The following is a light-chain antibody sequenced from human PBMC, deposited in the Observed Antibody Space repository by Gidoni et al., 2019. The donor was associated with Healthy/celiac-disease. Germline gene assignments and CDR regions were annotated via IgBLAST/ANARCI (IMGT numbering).Light chain of an antibody. J-gene: IGKJ3*01. CDR1: HSITTY. V-gene: IGKV1-39*01. CDR3: QQSYSTPFT. CDR2: AAS. Sequence: DFQMPQLQSSLSTSVGDRLTITCRASHSITTYLTWYQQKPGKAPKLPISAASSWQSGVPSRFSGSGSGTDFTLTIISLQPEDFATYYCQQSYSTPFTFGPXTKVDIK.